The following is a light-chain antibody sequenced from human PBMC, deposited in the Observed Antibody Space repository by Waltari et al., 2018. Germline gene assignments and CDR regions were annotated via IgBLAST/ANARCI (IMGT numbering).Light chain of an antibody. CDR2: EGN. V-gene: IGLV2-23*01. J-gene: IGLJ3*02. CDR1: SSDVGTYNF. Sequence: QSALTQPASVSGSPGQSITISCTGTSSDVGTYNFSSWYQQNPGKAPKLMIYEGNKQPSGVSNRFSGSKAGNTASLTISGLQAEDEADYYCYSYAGSGTWVFGGGTKLTVL. CDR3: YSYAGSGTWV.